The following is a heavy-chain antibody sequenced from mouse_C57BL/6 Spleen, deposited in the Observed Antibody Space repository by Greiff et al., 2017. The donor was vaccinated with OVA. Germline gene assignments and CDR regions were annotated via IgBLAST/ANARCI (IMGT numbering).Heavy chain of an antibody. V-gene: IGHV2-2*01. CDR1: GFSLTSYG. CDR3: ARKSFYDGYYGAMDY. D-gene: IGHD2-3*01. J-gene: IGHJ4*01. CDR2: IWSGGST. Sequence: QVHVKQSGPGLVQPSQSLSITCTVSGFSLTSYGVHWVRQSPGKGLEWLGVIWSGGSTDYNAAFISRLSISKDNSKSQVFFKMNSLQADDTAIYYCARKSFYDGYYGAMDYWGQGTSVTVSS.